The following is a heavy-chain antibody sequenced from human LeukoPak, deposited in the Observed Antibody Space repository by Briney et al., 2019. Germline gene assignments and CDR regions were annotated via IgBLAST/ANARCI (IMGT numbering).Heavy chain of an antibody. Sequence: PSETLSLTCTVSGGSISSGSYYWSWIRQPAGKGLEWIGRIYTSGSTNYNPSLKSRVTISVDTSKNQFSLKLSSVTAADTAVYYCARDYTVTTHMDVWGKGTTVTVSS. CDR1: GGSISSGSYY. CDR3: ARDYTVTTHMDV. J-gene: IGHJ6*03. D-gene: IGHD4-11*01. V-gene: IGHV4-61*02. CDR2: IYTSGST.